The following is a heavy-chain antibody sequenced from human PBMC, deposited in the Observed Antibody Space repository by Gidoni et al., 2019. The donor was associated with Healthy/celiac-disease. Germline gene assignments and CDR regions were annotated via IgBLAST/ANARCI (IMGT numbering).Heavy chain of an antibody. CDR2: IWYDGSNK. CDR3: AREGVRGVPDYYHGMDV. Sequence: QVQLVESGGGVVQPGRSLRLSCAASGFTFSSYGMHWVRQAPGKGLEWVAVIWYDGSNKYYADSVKGRFTISRDNSKNTLNLQMNSLRAEDTAVYYCAREGVRGVPDYYHGMDVWGQGTTVTVSS. V-gene: IGHV3-33*01. J-gene: IGHJ6*02. CDR1: GFTFSSYG. D-gene: IGHD3-10*01.